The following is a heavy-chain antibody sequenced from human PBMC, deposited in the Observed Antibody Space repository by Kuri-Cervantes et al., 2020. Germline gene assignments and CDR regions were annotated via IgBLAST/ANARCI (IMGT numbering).Heavy chain of an antibody. J-gene: IGHJ6*03. CDR1: GYTFTDYY. D-gene: IGHD1-1*01. CDR3: ARAPPPGTILYYYMDV. V-gene: IGHV1-2*04. CDR2: INPNSGGT. Sequence: ASVKVSCKASGYTFTDYYMHWVRQAPGQGLEWMGWINPNSGGTNYAQKFQDWVTMTRDTSISTAYMELSSLRSDDTAVYYCARAPPPGTILYYYMDVWGKGTTVTVSS.